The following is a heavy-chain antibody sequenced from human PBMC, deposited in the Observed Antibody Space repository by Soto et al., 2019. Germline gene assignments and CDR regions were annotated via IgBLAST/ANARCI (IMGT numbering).Heavy chain of an antibody. V-gene: IGHV4-59*08. J-gene: IGHJ4*02. CDR2: IYYSGST. CDR1: GGSISSYY. D-gene: IGHD2-2*01. CDR3: ARQGVPAATGLDY. Sequence: QVQLQESGPGLVKPSETLSLTCTVSGGSISSYYWSWIRQPPGKGLEWIGYIYYSGSTNYNPSLKSRVTRSVDTSKNQFALKLSSVTAADTAVYYCARQGVPAATGLDYWGQGTLVTVSS.